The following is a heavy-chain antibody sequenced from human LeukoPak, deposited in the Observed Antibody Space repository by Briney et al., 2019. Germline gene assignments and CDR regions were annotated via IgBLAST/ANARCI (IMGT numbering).Heavy chain of an antibody. CDR1: GGTFSSYA. CDR2: IIPIFGTA. J-gene: IGHJ4*02. Sequence: SVKVSCKASGGTFSSYAISWVRQAPGQRLEWMGGIIPIFGTANYAQKFQGRVTITADESTSTAYMELSSLRSEDTAVYYCARGRMATIQYFDYWGQGTLVTVSS. CDR3: ARGRMATIQYFDY. D-gene: IGHD5-24*01. V-gene: IGHV1-69*13.